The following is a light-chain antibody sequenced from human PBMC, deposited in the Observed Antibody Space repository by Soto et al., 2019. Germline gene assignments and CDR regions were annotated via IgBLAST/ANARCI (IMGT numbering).Light chain of an antibody. J-gene: IGKJ1*01. CDR3: LQDYNYPWT. CDR1: QGISTY. CDR2: AAS. Sequence: IQMTQNPSSLSASVGDRVTITCRASQGISTYLNWYQQKPGKAPKLLIYAASTLQSGVPSRFSGSGSGAGFTLTISSLQPEDCATYYCLQDYNYPWTFGQGSIVDVK. V-gene: IGKV1-6*01.